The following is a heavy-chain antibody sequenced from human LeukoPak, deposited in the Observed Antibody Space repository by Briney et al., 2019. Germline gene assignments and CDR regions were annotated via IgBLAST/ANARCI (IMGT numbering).Heavy chain of an antibody. V-gene: IGHV1-2*02. D-gene: IGHD6-19*01. CDR3: ARENNSGWYRKAAFDY. CDR2: INPNGGGT. J-gene: IGHJ4*02. Sequence: RASVKVSCKSSGYTFTDYYMHWVRQAPGQGLEWMGWINPNGGGTNYAQSFQGRVTMTRDTSIGTAYMELSSLISDDTAIYYCARENNSGWYRKAAFDYWGQGTLVTVTS. CDR1: GYTFTDYY.